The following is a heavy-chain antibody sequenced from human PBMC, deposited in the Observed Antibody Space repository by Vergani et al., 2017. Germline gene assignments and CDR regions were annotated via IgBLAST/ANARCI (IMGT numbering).Heavy chain of an antibody. V-gene: IGHV3-23*01. Sequence: EVQLLESGGGLVQPGGSLRLSCAASGFTFSSYAMSWVRQAPGKGLEWVSAISGSGGSTYYADSVKGRFTISRDNSKNTLYLQMNSLRAEDTAVYYCAKDREYDYVWGSYRKHYFDYWGQGTLVTVSS. J-gene: IGHJ4*02. CDR2: ISGSGGST. CDR3: AKDREYDYVWGSYRKHYFDY. D-gene: IGHD3-16*02. CDR1: GFTFSSYA.